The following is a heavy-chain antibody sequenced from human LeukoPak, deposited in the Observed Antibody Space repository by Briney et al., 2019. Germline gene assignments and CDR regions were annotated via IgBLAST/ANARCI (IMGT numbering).Heavy chain of an antibody. J-gene: IGHJ3*02. Sequence: ASVKVSCKASGYTFTSYGISWVRQAPGQGLEWMGWISAYNGNTNYAQKLQGRVTMTTDTSTSTAYMELRSLRSDDTAVYYCARDVAVAGRRNDAFDIRGQGTMVTVSS. CDR3: ARDVAVAGRRNDAFDI. V-gene: IGHV1-18*01. D-gene: IGHD6-19*01. CDR1: GYTFTSYG. CDR2: ISAYNGNT.